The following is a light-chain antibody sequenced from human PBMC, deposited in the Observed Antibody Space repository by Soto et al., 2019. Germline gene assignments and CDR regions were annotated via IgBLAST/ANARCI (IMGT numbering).Light chain of an antibody. J-gene: IGKJ5*01. V-gene: IGKV3-11*01. CDR2: DAS. CDR3: QQRSNWPPT. Sequence: NLSFSPGERATLSFRASQSVSSYLAWYQQKPGQAPRLLIYDASNRATGIPARFSGSGSGTDFTLTISSLEPEDFAVYYCQQRSNWPPTSAQRTLLEI. CDR1: QSVSSY.